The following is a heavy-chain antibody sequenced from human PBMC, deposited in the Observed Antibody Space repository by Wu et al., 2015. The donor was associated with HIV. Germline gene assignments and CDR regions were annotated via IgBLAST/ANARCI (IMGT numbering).Heavy chain of an antibody. CDR2: INPSGGST. J-gene: IGHJ4*02. D-gene: IGHD2-2*01. Sequence: QVQLVQSATEVKKPGSSVKVSCKASGYTFTSYYMHWVRQAPGQGLEWMGIINPSGGSTSYAQKFQGRVTLTTDTSTRTAYMELRSLRSDDTAVYYCARVGCSSSSCYYYFDNWGQGTLVTVSS. CDR3: ARVGCSSSSCYYYFDN. V-gene: IGHV1-46*01. CDR1: GYTFTSYY.